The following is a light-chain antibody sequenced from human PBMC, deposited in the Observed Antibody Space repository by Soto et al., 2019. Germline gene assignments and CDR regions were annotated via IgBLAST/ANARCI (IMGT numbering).Light chain of an antibody. Sequence: DIEMTQSPSSLSASVGDRVTITCQASQDISNYLNWYQQRTGRAPKLLIYDASSLEMGFSSRFSGSGSGTHFTFTISSLQPDDIATYYCQQYEDFPLTFGQGTRLYIK. J-gene: IGKJ5*01. CDR2: DAS. V-gene: IGKV1-33*01. CDR1: QDISNY. CDR3: QQYEDFPLT.